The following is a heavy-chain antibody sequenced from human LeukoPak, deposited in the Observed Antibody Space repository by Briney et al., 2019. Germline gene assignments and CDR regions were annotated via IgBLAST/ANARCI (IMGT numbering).Heavy chain of an antibody. J-gene: IGHJ5*02. CDR2: IYYSGST. Sequence: PSETLSLTCTVSGGSISSYYWSWIRQPPGKGLEWIGYIYYSGSTNYNPSLKSRVTISVDTSKNQFSLKLSSVTAADTAVYYCARERIAATARGWFDPWGQGTLVTVSS. V-gene: IGHV4-59*01. D-gene: IGHD6-6*01. CDR1: GGSISSYY. CDR3: ARERIAATARGWFDP.